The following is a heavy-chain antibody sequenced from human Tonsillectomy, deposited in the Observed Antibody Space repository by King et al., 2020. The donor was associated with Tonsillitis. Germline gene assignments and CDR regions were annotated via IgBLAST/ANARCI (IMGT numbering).Heavy chain of an antibody. CDR2: IQYDGSHR. D-gene: IGHD3-22*01. V-gene: IGHV3-30*02. J-gene: IGHJ4*02. Sequence: VQLVESGGGVVQPGGSLRLSCAASGFTFSTYGVHWVRQAPGKGLEWVAFIQYDGSHRTYADSVKGRFTISRDNSKNTLYLQMNSLRAEDTAVYYCSKEQGAYDDSPVYGYFDYWGQGTLVTVSS. CDR3: SKEQGAYDDSPVYGYFDY. CDR1: GFTFSTYG.